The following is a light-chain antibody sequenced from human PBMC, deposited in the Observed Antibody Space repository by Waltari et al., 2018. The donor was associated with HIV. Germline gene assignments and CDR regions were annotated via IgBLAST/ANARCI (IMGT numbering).Light chain of an antibody. CDR3: ASWDDSLRGVL. V-gene: IGLV1-44*01. CDR2: SND. CDR1: TSSIGSNL. Sequence: QSVLTQPTSASATPGHRVTISCSGSTSSIGSNLVHWYQQVPGTAPKLLIHSNDQRPSGVPDRFSGSKSGASASLAISGLQSEDEADYFCASWDDSLRGVLFGGGTRLTVL. J-gene: IGLJ2*01.